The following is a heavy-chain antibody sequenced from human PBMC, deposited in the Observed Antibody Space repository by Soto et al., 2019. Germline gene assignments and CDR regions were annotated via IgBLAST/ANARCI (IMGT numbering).Heavy chain of an antibody. J-gene: IGHJ5*02. CDR1: GVSISSGGYS. CDR2: IYHSGST. D-gene: IGHD3-10*01. Sequence: SETLSLTCAVSGVSISSGGYSWSWIRQPPGKGLEWIGYIYHSGSTYYNPSLKSRVTISVDRSKNQFSLKLTSVTAADTAVYYCARVPGPWGQGTLVTVSS. CDR3: ARVPGP. V-gene: IGHV4-30-2*01.